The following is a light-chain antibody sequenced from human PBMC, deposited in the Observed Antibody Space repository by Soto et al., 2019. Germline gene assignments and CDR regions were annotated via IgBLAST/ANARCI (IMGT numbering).Light chain of an antibody. CDR1: SSNIGSFYD. CDR2: GDN. Sequence: QSVLTQPPSVSGAPGQRVTIPCTGSSSNIGSFYDVHWYQQLPGTVPKLLIYGDNNRPSGVPDRFSGSKSGTAASLAITGLQAEDEADAYCQSYDNSLNHVVFGGGTKLTVL. V-gene: IGLV1-40*01. CDR3: QSYDNSLNHVV. J-gene: IGLJ2*01.